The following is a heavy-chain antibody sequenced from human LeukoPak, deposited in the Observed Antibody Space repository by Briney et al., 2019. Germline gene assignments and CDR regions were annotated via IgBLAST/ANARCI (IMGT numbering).Heavy chain of an antibody. CDR1: GYTFTSYD. V-gene: IGHV1-8*01. D-gene: IGHD1-26*01. J-gene: IGHJ4*02. CDR3: ARDGTGATPFDY. Sequence: HRASVKVSCKASGYTFTSYDINWVRQATGQGLEWMGWMNTNSGNTGYAQKFQGRVTMTRDTSISTAYMELSRLRSDDTAVYYCARDGTGATPFDYWGQGTLVTVSS. CDR2: MNTNSGNT.